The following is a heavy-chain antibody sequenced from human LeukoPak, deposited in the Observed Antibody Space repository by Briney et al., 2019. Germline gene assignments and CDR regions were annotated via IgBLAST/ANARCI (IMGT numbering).Heavy chain of an antibody. CDR3: ATGPRVVGPPDH. V-gene: IGHV1-24*01. Sequence: ASVKVSCKVSGYTLTELSMRWVRQAPGKGLEWMGGFDPEDGETIYAQKFQGRVTMTEDTSTDTAYMELSSPRSEDTAVYYCATGPRVVGPPDHWGQGTLVTVSS. J-gene: IGHJ4*02. D-gene: IGHD2-15*01. CDR2: FDPEDGET. CDR1: GYTLTELS.